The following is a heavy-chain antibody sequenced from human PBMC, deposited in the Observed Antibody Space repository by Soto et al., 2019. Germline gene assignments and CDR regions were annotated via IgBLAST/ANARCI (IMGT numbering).Heavy chain of an antibody. J-gene: IGHJ3*02. D-gene: IGHD2-15*01. CDR2: IIPIFGTA. CDR3: ARVRGVSCGSCYDI. Sequence: GASVKVSCKASGGTFSSYAISWVRQAPGQGLEWMGGIIPIFGTANYAQKFQGRVTITADKSTSTAYMELSSLRSEDTAVYYCARVRGVSCGSCYDIWGQGTMVTVSS. CDR1: GGTFSSYA. V-gene: IGHV1-69*06.